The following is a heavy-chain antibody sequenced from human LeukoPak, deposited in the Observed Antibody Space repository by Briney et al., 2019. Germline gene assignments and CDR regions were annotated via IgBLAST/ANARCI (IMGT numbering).Heavy chain of an antibody. CDR3: AREWAGPSFDY. V-gene: IGHV3-7*01. CDR2: IKQDGSEK. Sequence: GGSLRLSCAASGFTFSNYWLSWVRQAPGKGLEWVANIKQDGSEKSYVDSVKGRFTISRDYTKNSLYLQMNSLRAEDTAVYFCAREWAGPSFDYWGQGTLVTVSS. D-gene: IGHD6-19*01. J-gene: IGHJ4*02. CDR1: GFTFSNYW.